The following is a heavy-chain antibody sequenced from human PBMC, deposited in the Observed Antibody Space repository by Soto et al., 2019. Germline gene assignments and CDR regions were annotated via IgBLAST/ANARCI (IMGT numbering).Heavy chain of an antibody. CDR1: GGSISSSSYY. CDR3: ARQKGRYYYGSGSYEVARDYYYYGMDV. D-gene: IGHD3-10*01. J-gene: IGHJ6*02. Sequence: SETLSLTCTVSGGSISSSSYYWGWIRQPPGKGLEWIGSIYYSGSTYYNPSLKSRVTISVDTSKNQFSLKLSSVTAADTAVYYCARQKGRYYYGSGSYEVARDYYYYGMDVWGQGTTVTVSS. CDR2: IYYSGST. V-gene: IGHV4-39*01.